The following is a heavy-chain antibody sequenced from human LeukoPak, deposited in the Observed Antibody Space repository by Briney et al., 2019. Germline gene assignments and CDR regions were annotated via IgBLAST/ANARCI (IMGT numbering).Heavy chain of an antibody. CDR3: AKARIPSGNGYYSD. Sequence: GGSLRLSCAPSGFTFSSYAMAWVRQAPGKGLEGVSVLSGDGGRTYYAESVKGRFTISRDNSKNTLYLQMNSLRAEDTAVYYCAKARIPSGNGYYSDWGQGTLVTVSS. V-gene: IGHV3-23*01. CDR1: GFTFSSYA. CDR2: LSGDGGRT. D-gene: IGHD3-22*01. J-gene: IGHJ4*02.